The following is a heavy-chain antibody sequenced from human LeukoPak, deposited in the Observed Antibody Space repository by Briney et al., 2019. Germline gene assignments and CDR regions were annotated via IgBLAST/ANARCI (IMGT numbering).Heavy chain of an antibody. D-gene: IGHD6-19*01. CDR3: AKTTTGHSSGRYPGWPVDY. V-gene: IGHV3-23*01. CDR1: GFTFSSYA. CDR2: ISGSGGGP. Sequence: GGSLRLSCAASGFTFSSYAVSWVRQAPGKGLEGVSAISGSGGGPYYADAVQGRFTISRDNSKTTLYLQMNSLSTEDTAVYYCAKTTTGHSSGRYPGWPVDYWGQGTLVTASS. J-gene: IGHJ4*02.